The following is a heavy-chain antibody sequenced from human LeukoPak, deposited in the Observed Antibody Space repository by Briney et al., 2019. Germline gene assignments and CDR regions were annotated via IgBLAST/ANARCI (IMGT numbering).Heavy chain of an antibody. CDR2: MNPNSGNT. CDR1: GGTFSSYA. Sequence: ASVKVSCKASGGTFSSYAISWVRQAPGQGLEWMGWMNPNSGNTGYAQKFQGRVTITRNTSISTAYMELSSLRSEDTAVYYCARRGSYYYYYMDVWGKGTTVTVSS. CDR3: ARRGSYYYYYMDV. J-gene: IGHJ6*03. D-gene: IGHD3-16*01. V-gene: IGHV1-8*03.